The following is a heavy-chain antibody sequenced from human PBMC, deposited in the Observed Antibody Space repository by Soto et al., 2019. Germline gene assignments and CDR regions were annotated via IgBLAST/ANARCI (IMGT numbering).Heavy chain of an antibody. Sequence: QVQLVQSGAEVKKPGSSVKVSCKASGGTINSYAVSWVRQAPGQGLEWMGGIITSFGTTNYAQKCQGRLTITADKSTNTASMELSSLRSDDTAVYYCARSLVVTAKVGYFDLWGRGTLVTVSS. V-gene: IGHV1-69*06. J-gene: IGHJ2*01. D-gene: IGHD2-21*02. CDR3: ARSLVVTAKVGYFDL. CDR1: GGTINSYA. CDR2: IITSFGTT.